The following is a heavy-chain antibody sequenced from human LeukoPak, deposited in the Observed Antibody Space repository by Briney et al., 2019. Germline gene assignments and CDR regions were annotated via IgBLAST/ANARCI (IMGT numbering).Heavy chain of an antibody. CDR2: IRYDGSNK. CDR1: GFTFSSYA. D-gene: IGHD3-10*01. CDR3: AKVYGSGSYYELHYFDY. J-gene: IGHJ4*02. Sequence: PGGSLRLSCAASGFTFSSYAMSWVRQAPGKGLEWVAFIRYDGSNKYYADSVKGRFTISRDNSKNTLYLQMNSLRAEDTAVYYCAKVYGSGSYYELHYFDYWGQGTLVTVSS. V-gene: IGHV3-30*02.